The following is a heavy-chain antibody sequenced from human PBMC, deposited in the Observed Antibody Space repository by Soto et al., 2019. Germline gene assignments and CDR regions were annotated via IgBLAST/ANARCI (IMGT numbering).Heavy chain of an antibody. CDR1: GFNFSPYW. CDR2: IGGGGSVT. J-gene: IGHJ3*02. D-gene: IGHD3-10*01. Sequence: EVQLVESGGGLVQPGESLRLSCAASGFNFSPYWMHWVRQVPGKGLEWISHIGGGGSVTVYADSVKGRFTISRDDAKNTLYLQMDSPRSEGTAVFYCVRDRGFPDSFDSWGRGTKVTVSS. CDR3: VRDRGFPDSFDS. V-gene: IGHV3-74*01.